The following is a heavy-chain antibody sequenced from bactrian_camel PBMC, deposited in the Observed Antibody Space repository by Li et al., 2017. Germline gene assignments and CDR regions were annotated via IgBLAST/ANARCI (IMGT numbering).Heavy chain of an antibody. J-gene: IGHJ7*01. CDR2: IIHDGDTT. D-gene: IGHD6*01. CDR1: GFTFTDYA. Sequence: VQLVESGGGLVQPVGSLRLSCATSGFTFTDYAVSWVRHAPGKGLEWVSRIIHDGDTTSYADSAKARFTISRDNAKNTLYLQMNSLKPEDTAMYYCAKNRGSWDMDYWGKGTQVTVS. V-gene: IGHV3S31*01.